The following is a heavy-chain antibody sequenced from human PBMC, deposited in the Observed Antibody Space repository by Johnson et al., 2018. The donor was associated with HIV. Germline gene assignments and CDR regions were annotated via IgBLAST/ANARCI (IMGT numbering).Heavy chain of an antibody. CDR1: GFTFSSYA. V-gene: IGHV3-23*04. J-gene: IGHJ3*02. Sequence: EVQLVESGGGLVQPGGSLRLSCAASGFTFSSYAMTWVRQAPGKGLEWVSGINSDGSSTSYADSVKGRFAISRDSSKNTLYLQMNSLRAEDTAVYYCAREGGLTGAFDIWGQGTMLTVSS. CDR3: AREGGLTGAFDI. CDR2: INSDGSST. D-gene: IGHD3-16*01.